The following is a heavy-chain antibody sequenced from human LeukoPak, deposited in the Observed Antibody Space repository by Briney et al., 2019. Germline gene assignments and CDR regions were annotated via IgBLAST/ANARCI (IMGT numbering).Heavy chain of an antibody. V-gene: IGHV3-30*02. Sequence: GGSLRLSCAASGFTFSSYGMHWVRQAPGKGLEWVAFIRYDGSNDYYLDSAKGRFTISRDNSKNTVYLQMNSLRGEDTAVYYCARAETMNHWGQGTLVTVSS. D-gene: IGHD3-22*01. J-gene: IGHJ5*02. CDR2: IRYDGSND. CDR3: ARAETMNH. CDR1: GFTFSSYG.